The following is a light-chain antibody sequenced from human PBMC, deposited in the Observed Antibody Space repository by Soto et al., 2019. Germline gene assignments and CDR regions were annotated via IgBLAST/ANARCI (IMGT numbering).Light chain of an antibody. J-gene: IGLJ2*01. Sequence: SYELTQPLSVSVALGQTARITCGGNNIGSKNVHWYQQKPGQAPVQVIHRDSNRPSGIPERFSGSNSGNTATLTISRAQAGDEADYYCQVWDSSTAVVFGGGTKLTVL. CDR2: RDS. CDR3: QVWDSSTAVV. V-gene: IGLV3-9*01. CDR1: NIGSKN.